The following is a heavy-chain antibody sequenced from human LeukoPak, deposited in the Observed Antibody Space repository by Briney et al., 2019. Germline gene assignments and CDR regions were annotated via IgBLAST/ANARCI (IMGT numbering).Heavy chain of an antibody. CDR1: GFSVSNNY. CDR3: ASLLSDFWSGYPPFDY. D-gene: IGHD3-3*01. CDR2: IYSGGST. J-gene: IGHJ4*02. Sequence: GGSLRLSCAASGFSVSNNYMSWVRQAPGKGLEWVSVIYSGGSTYYADSVKGRFTISRDNSKNTLYLQMNSLRAEDTAVYYCASLLSDFWSGYPPFDYWGQGTLVTVSS. V-gene: IGHV3-66*01.